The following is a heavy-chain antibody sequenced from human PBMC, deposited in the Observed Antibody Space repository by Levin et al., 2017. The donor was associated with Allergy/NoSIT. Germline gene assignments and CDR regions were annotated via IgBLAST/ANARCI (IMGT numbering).Heavy chain of an antibody. CDR1: GFTFTTYN. CDR2: ISSSGSYI. Sequence: PGESLKISCAASGFTFTTYNMNWVRQAPGKGLEWVSSISSSGSYIYYADSLKGRFTISRDNAKNSIYLQMNSLRAEDTALYYCARLRGHYGMDVWGQGTTVTVS. J-gene: IGHJ6*02. CDR3: ARLRGHYGMDV. V-gene: IGHV3-21*01.